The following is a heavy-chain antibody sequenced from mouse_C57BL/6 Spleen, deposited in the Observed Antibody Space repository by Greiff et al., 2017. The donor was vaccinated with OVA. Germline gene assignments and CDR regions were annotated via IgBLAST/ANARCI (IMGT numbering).Heavy chain of an antibody. V-gene: IGHV3-6*01. CDR1: GYSITSGYY. CDR3: ARGDYYGSSCAWFAY. D-gene: IGHD1-1*01. CDR2: ISYDGSN. Sequence: EVKLVESGPGLVKPSQSLSLTCSVTGYSITSGYYWNWIRQFPGNKLEWMGYISYDGSNNYNPSLKNRISITRDTSKNQFFLKLNSVTTEDTATYYCARGDYYGSSCAWFAYWGQGTLVTVSA. J-gene: IGHJ3*01.